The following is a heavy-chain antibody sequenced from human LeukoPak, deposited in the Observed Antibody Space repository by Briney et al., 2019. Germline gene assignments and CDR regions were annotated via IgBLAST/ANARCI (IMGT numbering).Heavy chain of an antibody. CDR1: GYTFSSYW. CDR2: IYPGDSDT. CDR3: ARQNDFRLDY. D-gene: IGHD3-3*01. Sequence: GESLKISCKGSGYTFSSYWIGWVRQMPGKGLEWMGIIYPGDSDTRYSPSLQGQVTISVDTSIGTAYLQWGSLKASDTATYYCARQNDFRLDYWGQGTLVTVSS. J-gene: IGHJ4*02. V-gene: IGHV5-51*01.